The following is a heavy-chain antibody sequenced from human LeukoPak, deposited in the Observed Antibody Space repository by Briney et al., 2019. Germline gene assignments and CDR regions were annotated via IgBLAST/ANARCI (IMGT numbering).Heavy chain of an antibody. D-gene: IGHD1-26*01. V-gene: IGHV3-23*01. CDR2: ISGSGGST. CDR1: GFTFSSYA. J-gene: IGHJ4*02. CDR3: ATEGGSYYGQVDY. Sequence: PGGSLRLSCAASGFTFSSYAISWVRQAPGKGLEWVSSISGSGGSTYYADSVKGRFTISRDKSKNTVYLQMNSLRAEDTAVYWCATEGGSYYGQVDYWGQGTLVTVSS.